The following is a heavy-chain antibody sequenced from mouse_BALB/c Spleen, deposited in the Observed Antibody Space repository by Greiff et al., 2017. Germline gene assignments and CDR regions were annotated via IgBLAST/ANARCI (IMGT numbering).Heavy chain of an antibody. CDR2: IWAGGST. CDR3: ARKGGGDYGWFAY. J-gene: IGHJ3*01. D-gene: IGHD1-1*01. Sequence: VKLMESGPGLVAPSQSLSITCTVSGFSLTSYGVHWVRQPPGKGLEWLGVIWAGGSTNYNSALMSRLSISKDNSKSQVFLKMNSLQTDDTAMYYCARKGGGDYGWFAYWGQGTLVTVSA. CDR1: GFSLTSYG. V-gene: IGHV2-9*02.